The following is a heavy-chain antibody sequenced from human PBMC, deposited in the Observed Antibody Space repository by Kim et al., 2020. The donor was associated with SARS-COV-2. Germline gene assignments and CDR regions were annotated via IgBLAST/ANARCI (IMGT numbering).Heavy chain of an antibody. J-gene: IGHJ4*02. CDR3: ARDSPGLYAGSTGRHAFDD. V-gene: IGHV4-30-4*01. CDR2: IHSTGVA. D-gene: IGHD2-8*02. Sequence: SETLSLTCSVSGASISSGDFYWSWIRQPPGKGLEWIGFIHSTGVAYYTPSLQGRTSILLDTSMNQFSLKINSVTAADTAVYFCARDSPGLYAGSTGRHAFDDWGQGTLVTVSS. CDR1: GASISSGDFY.